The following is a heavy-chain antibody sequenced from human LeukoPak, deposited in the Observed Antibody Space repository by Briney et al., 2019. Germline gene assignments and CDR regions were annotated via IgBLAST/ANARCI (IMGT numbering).Heavy chain of an antibody. CDR3: AKGGPGAFDF. CDR1: GFTFSRND. V-gene: IGHV3-23*01. CDR2: ISGSSGAT. Sequence: PGGSLRLSCAASGFTFSRNDMFWVRQAPGKGLEWVSSISGSSGATYYADSVRGRFTISRDNSKNTVFLQMNSLRAEATAIYYCAKGGPGAFDFWGQGTMVTVSS. D-gene: IGHD2-15*01. J-gene: IGHJ3*01.